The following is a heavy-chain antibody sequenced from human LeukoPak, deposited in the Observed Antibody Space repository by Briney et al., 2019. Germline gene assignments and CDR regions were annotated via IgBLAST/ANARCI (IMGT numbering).Heavy chain of an antibody. D-gene: IGHD3-10*01. CDR1: GGTFNSYA. J-gene: IGHJ6*02. CDR3: ARVMDPSYYYYYGTDV. CDR2: IIPIFGTA. Sequence: SVKVSCKASGGTFNSYAISWVRQAPGQGLEWMGGIIPIFGTANYAQKFQGRVTITADESTSTAYMELSSLRSEDTAVYYCARVMDPSYYYYYGTDVWGQGTTVTVSS. V-gene: IGHV1-69*13.